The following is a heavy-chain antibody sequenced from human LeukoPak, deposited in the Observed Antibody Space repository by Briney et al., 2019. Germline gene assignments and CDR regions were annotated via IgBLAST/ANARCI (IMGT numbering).Heavy chain of an antibody. J-gene: IGHJ4*02. D-gene: IGHD6-13*01. Sequence: KPSETLSLTCAVYGGSFSGYYWSWVRQAPGKGLEWVGRIKSKTDGGTTDYAAPVKGRFTISRDDSKNTLYLQMNSLKTEDTAVYYCTTRGVSSSWYADYWGQGTLVTVSS. CDR2: IKSKTDGGTT. CDR3: TTRGVSSSWYADY. CDR1: GGSFSGYY. V-gene: IGHV3-15*01.